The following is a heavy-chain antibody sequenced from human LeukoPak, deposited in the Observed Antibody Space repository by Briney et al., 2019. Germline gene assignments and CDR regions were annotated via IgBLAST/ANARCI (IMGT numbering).Heavy chain of an antibody. CDR1: GFTFSSYW. J-gene: IGHJ3*02. V-gene: IGHV3-7*01. CDR2: IRQDGSEK. D-gene: IGHD6-6*01. CDR3: ARLAARPDHDAFDI. Sequence: PGGSLRLSCAASGFTFSSYWMSWVRQAPGKGLEWVANIRQDGSEKYYVDSVKGRFTISRDNAKNSLYLQMNSLRAEDTAVYYCARLAARPDHDAFDIWGQGTMVTVSS.